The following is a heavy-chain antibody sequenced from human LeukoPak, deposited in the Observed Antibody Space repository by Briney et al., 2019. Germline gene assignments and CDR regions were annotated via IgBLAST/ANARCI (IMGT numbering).Heavy chain of an antibody. CDR3: ARDRRGYSPDY. CDR1: GFTFSSYA. V-gene: IGHV3-30-3*01. CDR2: ISYDGSNK. D-gene: IGHD5-18*01. J-gene: IGHJ4*02. Sequence: GGSLRLSCAASGFTFSSYAMHWVRQAPGKGLEWVAVISYDGSNKYYADSVKGRFTISRDNAKNSLYLQMNSLRAEDTAVYYCARDRRGYSPDYWGQGTLVTVSS.